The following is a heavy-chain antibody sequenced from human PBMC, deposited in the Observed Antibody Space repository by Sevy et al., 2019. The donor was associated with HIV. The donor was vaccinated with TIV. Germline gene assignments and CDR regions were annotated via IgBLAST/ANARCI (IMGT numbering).Heavy chain of an antibody. CDR1: GGSITSLY. Sequence: SETLSLTCTVSGGSITSLYWNWIRQPPGKGLEWFANIYSNGHINYNPSLKSRVTFSLDPSKNQFSLRLSSVTAADTAMYYCAGENAWGRGYSWGQGTLVTVSS. J-gene: IGHJ4*02. CDR2: IYSNGHI. D-gene: IGHD1-26*01. CDR3: AGENAWGRGYS. V-gene: IGHV4-59*08.